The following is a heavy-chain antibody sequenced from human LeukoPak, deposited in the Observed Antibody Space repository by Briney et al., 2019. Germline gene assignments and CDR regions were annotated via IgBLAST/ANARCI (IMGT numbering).Heavy chain of an antibody. CDR3: ARGPLYDITGSYGL. V-gene: IGHV3-48*01. CDR2: IGSSGITI. Sequence: GGSLRLSCAASGFTFSAHTMNWVRLAPGKGLQWVSYIGSSGITIYYAHSVEGRFTISRDNAKNSLYLQMSSLRVGDTAVYYCARGPLYDITGSYGLWGQGTLVTVSS. CDR1: GFTFSAHT. J-gene: IGHJ4*02. D-gene: IGHD2-8*01.